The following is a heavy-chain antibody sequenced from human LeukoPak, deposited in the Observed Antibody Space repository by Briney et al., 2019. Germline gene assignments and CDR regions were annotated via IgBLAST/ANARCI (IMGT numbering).Heavy chain of an antibody. CDR2: ISYDGSNK. CDR3: ARDSGSGSYYYYYGMDV. Sequence: GGSLRLSCAASGFTSSSYAMHWVRQAPGKGLEWVAVISYDGSNKYYADSVKGRFTISRDNSKNTLYLQMNSLRAEDTAVYYCARDSGSGSYYYYYGMDVWGQGTTVTVSS. CDR1: GFTSSSYA. J-gene: IGHJ6*02. D-gene: IGHD3-10*01. V-gene: IGHV3-30-3*01.